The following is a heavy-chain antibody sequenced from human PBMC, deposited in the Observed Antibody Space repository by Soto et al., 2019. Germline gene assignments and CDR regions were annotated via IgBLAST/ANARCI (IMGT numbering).Heavy chain of an antibody. CDR2: IIPIFGTA. Sequence: SVKVSCKASGGTFSSYAISWVRQAPGQGLEWMGGIIPIFGTANYAQKFQGRVTITADESTSTAYMELSSLRSEDTAVYYCARYASARITGTIRYNCFDPWGQGTLVTVSS. J-gene: IGHJ5*02. V-gene: IGHV1-69*13. CDR3: ARYASARITGTIRYNCFDP. CDR1: GGTFSSYA. D-gene: IGHD1-20*01.